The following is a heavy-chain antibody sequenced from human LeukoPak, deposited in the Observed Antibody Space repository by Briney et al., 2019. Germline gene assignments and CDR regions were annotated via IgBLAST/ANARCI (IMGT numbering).Heavy chain of an antibody. D-gene: IGHD1-1*01. CDR3: ARGGVINWPFDY. J-gene: IGHJ4*02. CDR2: ISSSGSTI. V-gene: IGHV3-48*03. Sequence: GGSLRLSCAASGFTFRSYEINWVRQAPGKGLEWVSYISSSGSTILYADSVKGRFTISRDNAKNSLYLQMNSLRAEDTAVYYCARGGVINWPFDYWGQGTLVTVSS. CDR1: GFTFRSYE.